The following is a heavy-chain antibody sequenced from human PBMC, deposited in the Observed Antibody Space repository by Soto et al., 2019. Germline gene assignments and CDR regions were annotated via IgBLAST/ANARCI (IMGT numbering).Heavy chain of an antibody. CDR3: ARVPPPSQKTDIVVVPAAIPTFDY. CDR2: IYPVDSDT. V-gene: IGHV5-51*01. D-gene: IGHD2-2*01. Sequence: GESLKISCKASGYDFARHWIGWVRQLPVKGFEWMGIIYPVDSDTRYNPSFQGQVTISADQSITTAYLQWSSLRAADTAVYYCARVPPPSQKTDIVVVPAAIPTFDYWGQGTLVTVSS. J-gene: IGHJ4*02. CDR1: GYDFARHW.